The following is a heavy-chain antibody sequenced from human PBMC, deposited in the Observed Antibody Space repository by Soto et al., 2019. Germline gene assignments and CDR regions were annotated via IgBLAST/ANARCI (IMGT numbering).Heavy chain of an antibody. D-gene: IGHD3-16*02. J-gene: IGHJ4*02. CDR2: MNPNSGNT. CDR3: ARARGYYDYIWGSYRYTSLDY. CDR1: GYTFTSYD. V-gene: IGHV1-8*01. Sequence: QVQLVQSGAEVKKPGASVKVSCKASGYTFTSYDINWVRQATGQGLEWMGWMNPNSGNTGYAQKFQGRVTMTRNTSISTAYMELSSLRSEDTAGYYCARARGYYDYIWGSYRYTSLDYWGQGTLVTVSS.